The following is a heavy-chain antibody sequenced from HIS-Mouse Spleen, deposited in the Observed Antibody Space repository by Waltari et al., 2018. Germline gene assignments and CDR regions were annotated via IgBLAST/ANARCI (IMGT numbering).Heavy chain of an antibody. CDR1: GGSLSSSISY. CDR2: IYYSGST. J-gene: IGHJ2*01. D-gene: IGHD6-13*01. V-gene: IGHV4-39*07. Sequence: QLQLQESGPGLVKPSETLSLTCTVPGGSLSSSISYWGWIRQPPGKGLEWIGSIYYSGSTYYNPSLKSRVTISVDTSKNQFSLKLSSVTAADTAVYYCAREIPYSSSWYDWYFDLWGRGTLVTVSS. CDR3: AREIPYSSSWYDWYFDL.